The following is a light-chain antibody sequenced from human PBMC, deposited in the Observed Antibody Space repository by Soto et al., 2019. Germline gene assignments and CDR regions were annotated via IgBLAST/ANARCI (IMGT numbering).Light chain of an antibody. Sequence: EIVLTQYPGTLSLSPGERCTLSRRASQSVSSSYLAWYQQKPGQAPRLLIYGGSSRATGIPDRFSGSGSGTNFNLTISRLEPEDFAVYYCRQYGSCLTFGGWTRLRS. V-gene: IGKV3-20*01. CDR2: GGS. CDR1: QSVSSSY. CDR3: RQYGSCLT. J-gene: IGKJ4*02.